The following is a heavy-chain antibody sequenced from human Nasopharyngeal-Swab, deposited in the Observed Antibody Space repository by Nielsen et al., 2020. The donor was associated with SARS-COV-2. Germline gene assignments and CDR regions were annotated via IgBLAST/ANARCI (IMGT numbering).Heavy chain of an antibody. CDR1: GFTFSDYY. Sequence: GGSLRLSCAASGFTFSDYYMSWIRQAPGKGLEWVSYISSSGSTIYYADSVKGRFTISRDSAKNSLYLQMNSLRAEDTAVYYCAREGLSRYFDWLSLGDNDYWGQGTLVTVSS. J-gene: IGHJ4*02. CDR3: AREGLSRYFDWLSLGDNDY. V-gene: IGHV3-11*01. D-gene: IGHD3-9*01. CDR2: ISSSGSTI.